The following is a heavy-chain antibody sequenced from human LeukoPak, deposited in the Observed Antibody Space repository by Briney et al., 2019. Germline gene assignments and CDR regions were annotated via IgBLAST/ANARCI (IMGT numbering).Heavy chain of an antibody. J-gene: IGHJ4*02. D-gene: IGHD6-13*01. CDR3: ARGVIAAGGNDFDY. V-gene: IGHV1-18*01. CDR1: GGTFSSYA. CDR2: ISAYNGNT. Sequence: GASVKVSCKASGGTFSSYAISWVRQAPGQGLEWMGWISAYNGNTNYAQKLQGRVTMTTDTSTSTAYMELRSLRSDDTAVYYCARGVIAAGGNDFDYWGQGTLVTVSS.